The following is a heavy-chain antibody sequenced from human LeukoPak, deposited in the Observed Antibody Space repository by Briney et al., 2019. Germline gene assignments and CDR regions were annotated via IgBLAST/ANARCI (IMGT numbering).Heavy chain of an antibody. CDR1: GGSISSYY. CDR2: IYASGST. CDR3: ARGYGDIEY. V-gene: IGHV4-4*07. D-gene: IGHD4-17*01. Sequence: SETLSLTCTVSGGSISSYYWSWIRQPAGMGLEWIGRIYASGSTNANPSLKSRVTMSVATSKNQFSLRLTSVTAADTAVYYCARGYGDIEYWGQGILVTVSS. J-gene: IGHJ4*02.